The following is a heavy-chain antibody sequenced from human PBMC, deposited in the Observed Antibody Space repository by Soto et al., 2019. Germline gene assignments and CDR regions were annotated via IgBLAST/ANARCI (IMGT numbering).Heavy chain of an antibody. CDR1: GGSFKRHT. CDR3: ARGWGYDSTDYYYAY. V-gene: IGHV1-69*01. J-gene: IGHJ4*02. Sequence: QVQLVQSGAEVRKPGSSVRVSCKASGGSFKRHTISWVRQAPGQGLEWMGGIIPIFGTANHAQKFQGRVTIIADESTSKVYMELSGLRSDDTAIYYCARGWGYDSTDYYYAYWGQGTLVIVSS. CDR2: IIPIFGTA. D-gene: IGHD3-22*01.